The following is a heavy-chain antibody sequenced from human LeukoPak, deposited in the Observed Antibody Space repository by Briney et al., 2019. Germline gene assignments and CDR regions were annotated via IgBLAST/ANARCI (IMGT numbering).Heavy chain of an antibody. CDR1: GFTFSTYS. J-gene: IGHJ4*02. CDR2: ISSSGRTI. V-gene: IGHV3-48*02. D-gene: IGHD6-19*01. CDR3: ARSEWLTDFDY. Sequence: PGGSLRLSCAASGFTFSTYSMNWVRQAPGKGQEWVSYISSSGRTIYYADSVKGRFTISRDDAKTSLYLQMNGLRDEDTAVYYCARSEWLTDFDYWGQGTLVTVSS.